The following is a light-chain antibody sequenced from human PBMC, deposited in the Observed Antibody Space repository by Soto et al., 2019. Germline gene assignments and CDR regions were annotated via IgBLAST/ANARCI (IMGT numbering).Light chain of an antibody. CDR2: DAS. CDR1: QNINAW. CDR3: QHYNSYSEA. J-gene: IGKJ1*01. Sequence: DIHMTQSPSSLSVSVGDRVTITCRTSQNINAWLAWYQQRPGQAPKLLMYDASTVQSGVPSRFSGSGSGTEFTVTISSLQPDDSATYYCQHYNSYSEAFGQGTKVDIK. V-gene: IGKV1-5*01.